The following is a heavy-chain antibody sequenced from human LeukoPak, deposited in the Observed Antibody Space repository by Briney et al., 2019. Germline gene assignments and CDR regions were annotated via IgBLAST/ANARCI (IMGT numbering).Heavy chain of an antibody. CDR2: IHYDGSNI. D-gene: IGHD3-10*02. CDR1: GFSFSSHG. V-gene: IGHV3-30*02. CDR3: ASLGSSGPVDY. Sequence: GGSLRLSCATSGFSFSSHGMHWVRQASGKGLEWVAYIHYDGSNIYYVDSVKGRFTISRENSKNTLYLQMNSLRAEDTATYYCASLGSSGPVDYWGQGTLVSVSS. J-gene: IGHJ4*02.